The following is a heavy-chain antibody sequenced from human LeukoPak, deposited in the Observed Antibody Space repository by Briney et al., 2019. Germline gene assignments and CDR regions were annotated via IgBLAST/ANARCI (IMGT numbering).Heavy chain of an antibody. V-gene: IGHV1-2*02. Sequence: ASVKVSCKASGYTFTGYYMHWVRQAPGQGLEWMGWINPNSGGTNYAQMFQGRVTMTRDTSISTAYMELSRLRSDDTAVYYCARAFYYDSSGYYFDYWGQGTLVTVSS. CDR1: GYTFTGYY. CDR3: ARAFYYDSSGYYFDY. J-gene: IGHJ4*02. D-gene: IGHD3-22*01. CDR2: INPNSGGT.